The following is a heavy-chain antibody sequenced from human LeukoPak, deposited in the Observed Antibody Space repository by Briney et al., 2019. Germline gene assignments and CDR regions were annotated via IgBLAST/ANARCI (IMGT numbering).Heavy chain of an antibody. J-gene: IGHJ4*02. CDR2: IGSSGRTI. V-gene: IGHV3-48*03. Sequence: GGSLRLSCAASGFTFSSYEMNWVRQAPGKGLEWVSYIGSSGRTIYYADSVKGRFTISRDNAKNSLYLQMNSLRAEDTAVYYCARGSSRYSYGYLDYWGQGTLVTVSS. D-gene: IGHD5-18*01. CDR1: GFTFSSYE. CDR3: ARGSSRYSYGYLDY.